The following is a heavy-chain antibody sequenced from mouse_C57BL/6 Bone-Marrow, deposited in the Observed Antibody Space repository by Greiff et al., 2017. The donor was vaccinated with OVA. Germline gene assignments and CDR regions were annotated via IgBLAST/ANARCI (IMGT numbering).Heavy chain of an antibody. Sequence: EVQLQQSGPELVKPGASVKISCKASGYTFTDYYMNWVKQSHGKSLEWIGDINPNNGGTSYNQKLKGKAKLTVDKSSSTAYMELRSLTSEDSAVYYCASIYYYGSSCNYYAMDYWGQGTSVTVSS. CDR3: ASIYYYGSSCNYYAMDY. CDR1: GYTFTDYY. J-gene: IGHJ4*01. V-gene: IGHV1-26*01. CDR2: INPNNGGT. D-gene: IGHD1-1*01.